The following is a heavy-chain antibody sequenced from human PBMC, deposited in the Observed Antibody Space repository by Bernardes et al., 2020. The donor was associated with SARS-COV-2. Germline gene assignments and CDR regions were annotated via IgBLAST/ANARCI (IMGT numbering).Heavy chain of an antibody. CDR3: TTGAEIYYDSSGFSYYFDF. CDR2: ISYDGGTT. J-gene: IGHJ4*02. Sequence: GGSLRLSCAASGFTFSSYAMHWVRQAPGKGLEWVAVISYDGGTTDYAAPVKGRFTISGDDSKNTMYLQMNSLKTEDTAVYYCTTGAEIYYDSSGFSYYFDFWGQGTLVTVSS. CDR1: GFTFSSYA. D-gene: IGHD3-22*01. V-gene: IGHV3-15*01.